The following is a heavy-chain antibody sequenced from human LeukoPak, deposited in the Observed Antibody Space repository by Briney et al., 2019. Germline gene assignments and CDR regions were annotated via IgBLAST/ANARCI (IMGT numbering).Heavy chain of an antibody. CDR1: GFTFTSSA. CDR2: IVVGSGNT. J-gene: IGHJ4*02. Sequence: SVKVSCKASGFTFTSSAMQWVRQARGQRLEWIGWIVVGSGNTNYAQKFQERVTITRDMSTSTAYMELSSLRSEGTAVYYCAKGSTISWYSWGYWGQGTLVAVSS. D-gene: IGHD6-13*01. CDR3: AKGSTISWYSWGY. V-gene: IGHV1-58*02.